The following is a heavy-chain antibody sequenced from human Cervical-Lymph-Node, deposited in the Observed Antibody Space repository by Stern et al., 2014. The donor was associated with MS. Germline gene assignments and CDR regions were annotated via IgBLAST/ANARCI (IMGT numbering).Heavy chain of an antibody. CDR3: ARGRPGTTRTYVGGFDC. J-gene: IGHJ4*02. V-gene: IGHV4-31*03. Sequence: QLQLQESGPGLVQPSETLSLTCSVSGDTITTGGYYWSWIRQHPGKGLEWIGYIYYSGTTYSNPSRESRVTVSVDTSKNQYTLRLPSVTAADTAIYYCARGRPGTTRTYVGGFDCWGQGTLVTVSS. CDR1: GDTITTGGYY. D-gene: IGHD2-15*01. CDR2: IYYSGTT.